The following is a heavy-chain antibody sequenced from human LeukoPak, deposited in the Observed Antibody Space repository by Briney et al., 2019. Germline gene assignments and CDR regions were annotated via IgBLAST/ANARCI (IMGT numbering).Heavy chain of an antibody. V-gene: IGHV4-59*01. J-gene: IGHJ6*02. D-gene: IGHD2-15*01. Sequence: SETLSLTCTVSGGSISSYYWSWIRQPPGKGLEWIGYIYYSGSTNYNPSLKSRVTISVDTSKNQFSLKLSSVTAADTAVYYCARDERYCSGGSCYYYYGMDVWGQGTTVTVSS. CDR3: ARDERYCSGGSCYYYYGMDV. CDR1: GGSISSYY. CDR2: IYYSGST.